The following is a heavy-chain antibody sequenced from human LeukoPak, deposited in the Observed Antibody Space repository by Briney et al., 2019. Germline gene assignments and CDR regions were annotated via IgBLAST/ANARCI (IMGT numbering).Heavy chain of an antibody. CDR2: ISGSGGST. CDR3: AKEGARRAVAGPYYFDY. CDR1: GFTFSSYA. D-gene: IGHD6-19*01. J-gene: IGHJ4*02. Sequence: GGSLRLSCAASGFTFSSYAMSWVRQAPGKGLEWVSAISGSGGSTYYADSVKGRFTISRDNSKNTLYLQMNSLRAEDTAVYYCAKEGARRAVAGPYYFDYWGQGTLVTVSS. V-gene: IGHV3-23*01.